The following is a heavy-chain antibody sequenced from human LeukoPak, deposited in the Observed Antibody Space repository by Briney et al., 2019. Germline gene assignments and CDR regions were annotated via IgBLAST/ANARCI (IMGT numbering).Heavy chain of an antibody. CDR1: GYTFTGYY. Sequence: ASVKVSCKASGYTFTGYYMHWVRQAPGQGLEWMGWINPNGGGTNYAQKFQGRVTMTRDTSISTAYMELSRLRSDDTAVYYCARGGHHRGYSGYDYPDYWGQGTLVTVSS. D-gene: IGHD5-12*01. CDR3: ARGGHHRGYSGYDYPDY. J-gene: IGHJ4*02. CDR2: INPNGGGT. V-gene: IGHV1-2*02.